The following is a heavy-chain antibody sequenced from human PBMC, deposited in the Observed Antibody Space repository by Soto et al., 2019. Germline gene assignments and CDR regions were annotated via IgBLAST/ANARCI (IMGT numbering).Heavy chain of an antibody. Sequence: SVKVSCKASGGTFSSYAISWVRQAPGQGLEWMGGIIPIFGTANYAQKFQGRVTITADESTSTAYMELSSLRSEDTAVYYCATQTMVRGATTYYYGMEVWGQGTTVTVSS. D-gene: IGHD3-10*01. CDR3: ATQTMVRGATTYYYGMEV. CDR1: GGTFSSYA. CDR2: IIPIFGTA. J-gene: IGHJ6*02. V-gene: IGHV1-69*13.